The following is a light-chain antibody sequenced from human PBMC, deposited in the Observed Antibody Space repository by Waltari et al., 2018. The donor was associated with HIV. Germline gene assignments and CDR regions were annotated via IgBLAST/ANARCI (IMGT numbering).Light chain of an antibody. V-gene: IGLV7-43*01. J-gene: IGLJ3*02. Sequence: QTMVTQESSVTVSPGGTVTLTCASSTGAVTSGNSPNWFQQKPGQAPRTLIYTTDNKYSWTPARFSGSLLGGKAALTLSGVQPEDEGDYYCLLFYGGAVGVFGGGTKLTVL. CDR1: TGAVTSGNS. CDR2: TTD. CDR3: LLFYGGAVGV.